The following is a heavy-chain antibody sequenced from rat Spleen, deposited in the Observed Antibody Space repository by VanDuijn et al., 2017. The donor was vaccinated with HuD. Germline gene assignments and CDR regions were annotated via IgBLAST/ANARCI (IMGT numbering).Heavy chain of an antibody. V-gene: IGHV5-25*01. CDR1: GFTFSHYY. D-gene: IGHD1-5*01. J-gene: IGHJ1*01. CDR2: VNTGGGNT. Sequence: EVQLVESGGGLVQPGRSLKLSCAASGFTFSHYYMAWVRQAPTKGLEWVAYVNTGGGNTYYRDSVKGRFTISRDNAKSTLYLQMDSLRSEDTATYYCARQSARDTHARLRYWYFDFWGPGTMVTVSS. CDR3: ARQSARDTHARLRYWYFDF.